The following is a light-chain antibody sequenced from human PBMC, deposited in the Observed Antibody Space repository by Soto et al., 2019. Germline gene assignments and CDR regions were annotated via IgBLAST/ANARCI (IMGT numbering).Light chain of an antibody. V-gene: IGKV1-13*02. Sequence: AIQLTQSPSSLSASVGDSVAITCRASQGISNDLTWYQQRPGKPPKLLIYDASTLESEVPSTLSGSGPGTDSALTISSLQPEDFAVVYCQQCNGHYPLTFGGGSKVEI. CDR2: DAS. CDR1: QGISND. J-gene: IGKJ4*01. CDR3: QQCNGHYPLT.